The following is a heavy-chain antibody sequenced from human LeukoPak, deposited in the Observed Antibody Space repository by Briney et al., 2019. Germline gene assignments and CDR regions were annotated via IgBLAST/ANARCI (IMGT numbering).Heavy chain of an antibody. CDR2: IYYSGST. J-gene: IGHJ4*02. Sequence: KPSETLSLTCTVSGGSISSSSYYWGWIRQPPGKGLEWIGSIYYSGSTYYNPSLKSRVTISVDTSKNQFSLRLSSVTAADTAVYYCASGITMIVVVITFDYWGQGTLVTVSS. CDR3: ASGITMIVVVITFDY. CDR1: GGSISSSSYY. V-gene: IGHV4-39*07. D-gene: IGHD3-22*01.